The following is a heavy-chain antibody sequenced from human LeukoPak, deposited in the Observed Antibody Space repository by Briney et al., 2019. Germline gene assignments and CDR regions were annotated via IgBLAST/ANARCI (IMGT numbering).Heavy chain of an antibody. V-gene: IGHV3-7*01. CDR3: ARDVVGSLDY. Sequence: GGSLRLSCAASGFTFSTYWMAWVRQAPGKGLEWVANIKGDDSARHQADSVKGRFTISRDNAQNSVYLQMSSLRGEVTAIYYCARDVVGSLDYWGQGTLVTVSS. D-gene: IGHD1-26*01. J-gene: IGHJ4*02. CDR2: IKGDDSAR. CDR1: GFTFSTYW.